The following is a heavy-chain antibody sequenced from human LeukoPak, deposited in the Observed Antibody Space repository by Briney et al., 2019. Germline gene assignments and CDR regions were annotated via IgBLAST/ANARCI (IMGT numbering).Heavy chain of an antibody. V-gene: IGHV3-9*01. CDR3: AKVRGTYSSGYFFDY. D-gene: IGHD6-19*01. CDR1: GFTFDNYA. Sequence: GGSLRLSCAASGFTFDNYAMHWVRQAPGKGLEWLSIISWNSGYIGYADSVKGRFTISRDNAKKSLDLQMNSLRAEDTAFYYCAKVRGTYSSGYFFDYWGQGTLATVSS. CDR2: ISWNSGYI. J-gene: IGHJ4*02.